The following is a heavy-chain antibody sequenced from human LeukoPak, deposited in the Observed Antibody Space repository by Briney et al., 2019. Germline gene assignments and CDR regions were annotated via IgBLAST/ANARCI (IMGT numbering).Heavy chain of an antibody. J-gene: IGHJ5*02. V-gene: IGHV4-59*01. Sequence: PSETLSLTCTVSGGSLSSYYWSWIPQPPGKGLEWIGYIYYSGSTNYNPSLKSRVAISVDTSKNQFSLKLSSVTAADTAVYYCARFCNYYDSSGYYYGFDPWGQGTLVTVSS. D-gene: IGHD3-22*01. CDR3: ARFCNYYDSSGYYYGFDP. CDR1: GGSLSSYY. CDR2: IYYSGST.